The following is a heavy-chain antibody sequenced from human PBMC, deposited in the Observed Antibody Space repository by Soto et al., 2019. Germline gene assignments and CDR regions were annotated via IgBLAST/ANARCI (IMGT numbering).Heavy chain of an antibody. D-gene: IGHD6-6*01. CDR3: AKGPSARVYYYGMDV. J-gene: IGHJ6*02. CDR1: GFTFSSYA. Sequence: GGSLRLSCAASGFTFSSYAMSWVRQAPGKGLEWVSAISGSGGSTYYADSVKGRFTISRDNSKNTLYLQMNSLRAEDTAVYYCAKGPSARVYYYGMDVWGQGTTVPVSS. V-gene: IGHV3-23*01. CDR2: ISGSGGST.